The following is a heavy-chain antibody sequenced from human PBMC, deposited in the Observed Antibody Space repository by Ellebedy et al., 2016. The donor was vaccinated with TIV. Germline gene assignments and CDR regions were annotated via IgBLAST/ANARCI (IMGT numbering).Heavy chain of an antibody. J-gene: IGHJ4*02. CDR2: IYTSGNT. Sequence: MPSETLSLTCTVSGASLSSAYWSWIRQSAGKGLEWIGRIYTSGNTNYNPSLKSRVTMSVDTSKNHFSLKLTSLTAADTARYYCARGGSFANFWGQGILFTVSS. D-gene: IGHD1-26*01. CDR3: ARGGSFANF. V-gene: IGHV4-4*07. CDR1: GASLSSAY.